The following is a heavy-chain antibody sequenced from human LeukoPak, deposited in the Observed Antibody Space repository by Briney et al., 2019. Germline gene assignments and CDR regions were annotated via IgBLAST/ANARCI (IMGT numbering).Heavy chain of an antibody. J-gene: IGHJ4*02. Sequence: GGSLRLSCAASGFTFDDYAMHWVRQAPGKGLEWVSVISWNSGSIGYADSVKGRFTISRDHAKNSLYLQMNSLRAEDMSLYYCANDNDSSGYYGPYFDYWGQGTLVTVSS. CDR1: GFTFDDYA. D-gene: IGHD3-22*01. CDR2: ISWNSGSI. CDR3: ANDNDSSGYYGPYFDY. V-gene: IGHV3-9*03.